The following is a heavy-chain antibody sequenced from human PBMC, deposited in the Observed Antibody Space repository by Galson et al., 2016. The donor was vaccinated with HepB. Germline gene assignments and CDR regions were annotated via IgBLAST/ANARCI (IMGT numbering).Heavy chain of an antibody. Sequence: SLRLSCAASGFTFSSYAMSWIRQAPGKGPEWVAMITPDGSEKYYVDSVKGRFTISRDNAKNSMYLQMDSLRGDDTAVYHCAKDPNWDLGYWGQGALVTVSS. D-gene: IGHD1-1*01. J-gene: IGHJ4*02. CDR3: AKDPNWDLGY. CDR1: GFTFSSYA. CDR2: ITPDGSEK. V-gene: IGHV3-7*03.